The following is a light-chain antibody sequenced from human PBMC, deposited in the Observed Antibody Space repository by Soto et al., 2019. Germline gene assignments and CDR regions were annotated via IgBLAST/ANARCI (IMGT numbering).Light chain of an antibody. CDR3: QQFHNWPLT. CDR1: QSNNSE. Sequence: DIVMTKSPATLYLSPGERAALSCRASQSNNSELPWYQQKPGQPPRLLIYGASTSATGVPARFTVSESGSEFTLTISGLQSEHFAVYYCQQFHNWPLTCGQETRLEI. CDR2: GAS. J-gene: IGKJ2*01. V-gene: IGKV3-15*01.